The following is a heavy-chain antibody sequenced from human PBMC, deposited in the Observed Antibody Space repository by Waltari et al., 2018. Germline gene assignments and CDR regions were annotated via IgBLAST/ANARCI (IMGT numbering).Heavy chain of an antibody. V-gene: IGHV4-34*01. J-gene: IGHJ4*02. D-gene: IGHD4-17*01. CDR2: INHRGST. CDR3: ARAVYGDSNY. Sequence: QVQLQQWGAGLLKPSETLSLTCAVYGGSFSGYYWSWIRQPPGKGLEWIGEINHRGSTNYDPSLKSRVTISVDTSKNQFSLKLSSVTAADTAVYYCARAVYGDSNYWGQGTLVTVSS. CDR1: GGSFSGYY.